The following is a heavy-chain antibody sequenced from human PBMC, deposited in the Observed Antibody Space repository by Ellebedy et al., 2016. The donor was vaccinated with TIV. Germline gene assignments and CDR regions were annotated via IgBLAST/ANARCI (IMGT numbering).Heavy chain of an antibody. CDR2: IYSGGNT. Sequence: GESLKISCAASGLTVSDSYMSWIRQAPGKGLEWVANIYSGGNTYYADSVKGRFTVSRDTSKNTLYLQMSSLRAEDTALYYCARDSSPAGHYYYGMDVWGPGTTVTVSS. CDR1: GLTVSDSY. D-gene: IGHD2-2*01. J-gene: IGHJ6*02. V-gene: IGHV3-66*01. CDR3: ARDSSPAGHYYYGMDV.